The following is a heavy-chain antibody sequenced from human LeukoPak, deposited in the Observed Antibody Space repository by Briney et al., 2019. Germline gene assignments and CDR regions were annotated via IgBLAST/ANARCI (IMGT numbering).Heavy chain of an antibody. D-gene: IGHD6-6*01. J-gene: IGHJ4*02. CDR3: AKDKAQYSSSSYYFDY. CDR2: VYDGDTT. Sequence: GGSLRLSCAASGFTVSNNYMSWVRQAPGKGLEWVSAVYDGDTTYYADSVKGRFTISRDNSKNTLYLQMNSLRAEDTAVYYCAKDKAQYSSSSYYFDYWGQGTLVTVSS. V-gene: IGHV3-53*05. CDR1: GFTVSNNY.